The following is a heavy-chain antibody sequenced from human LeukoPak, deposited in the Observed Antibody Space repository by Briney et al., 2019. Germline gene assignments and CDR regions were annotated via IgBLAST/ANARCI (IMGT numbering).Heavy chain of an antibody. J-gene: IGHJ4*02. CDR3: ARVNHVLSGGSLYYFDY. D-gene: IGHD2-15*01. Sequence: SETLSLTCTVSGGSISSYYWSWIRQPPGKGLEWIGYIYYSGSTNYNPSLKSRVTMSVDTSKNQFSLKLSSVTAADTAVYYCARVNHVLSGGSLYYFDYWGQGTLVTASS. CDR1: GGSISSYY. V-gene: IGHV4-59*12. CDR2: IYYSGST.